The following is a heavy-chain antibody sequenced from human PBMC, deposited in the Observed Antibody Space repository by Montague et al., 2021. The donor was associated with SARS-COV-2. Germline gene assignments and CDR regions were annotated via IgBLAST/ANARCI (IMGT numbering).Heavy chain of an antibody. V-gene: IGHV4-34*01. Sequence: KIRSGDSDYNPSLMSRVTMSVDMSRNQFSLSLSNVTAADTAIYYCVRGGTMTVVVFDYWGQGTLVTVSS. D-gene: IGHD3-22*01. J-gene: IGHJ4*02. CDR2: KIRSGDS. CDR3: VRGGTMTVVVFDY.